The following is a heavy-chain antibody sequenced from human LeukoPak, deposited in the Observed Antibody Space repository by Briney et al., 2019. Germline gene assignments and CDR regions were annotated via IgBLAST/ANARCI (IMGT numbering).Heavy chain of an antibody. V-gene: IGHV3-30*02. D-gene: IGHD6-13*01. CDR2: ISYDGSDK. Sequence: GGSLRLSCAASNFTFGSYGMNWVRHVPGKGLEWVAYISYDGSDKYYTDSVKGRFTISRDNSKNTLYLQMNSLRAEDTAVYYCAKAFIAAAVTFDYWGQGTLVTVSS. CDR1: NFTFGSYG. J-gene: IGHJ4*02. CDR3: AKAFIAAAVTFDY.